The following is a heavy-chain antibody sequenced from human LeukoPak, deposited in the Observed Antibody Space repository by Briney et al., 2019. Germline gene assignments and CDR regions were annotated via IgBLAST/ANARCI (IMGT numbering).Heavy chain of an antibody. Sequence: SETLSLTCTVSGGSISSGDYYWSWIRQPPGKGLEWIGYIYYSGSTYYNPSLKGRVTISVDTSKNQFSPKLSSVTAADTAVYYCARSDYDILTGNQYYYGMDVWGQGTTVTVSS. J-gene: IGHJ6*02. V-gene: IGHV4-30-4*02. CDR3: ARSDYDILTGNQYYYGMDV. CDR1: GGSISSGDYY. CDR2: IYYSGST. D-gene: IGHD3-9*01.